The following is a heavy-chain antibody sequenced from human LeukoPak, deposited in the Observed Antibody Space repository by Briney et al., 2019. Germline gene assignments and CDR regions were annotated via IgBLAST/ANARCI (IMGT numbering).Heavy chain of an antibody. CDR2: INPNSGGT. V-gene: IGHV1-2*02. Sequence: ASVKVSCKASGYTFTGYYMHWVRQAPGQGLEWMGWINPNSGGTNYAQKFQGRVTMTRDTSISTAYMELSRLRSDDAAVYYCARDPSNYYDSSGYSRVDYYYGMDVWGQGTTVTVSS. CDR1: GYTFTGYY. J-gene: IGHJ6*02. D-gene: IGHD3-22*01. CDR3: ARDPSNYYDSSGYSRVDYYYGMDV.